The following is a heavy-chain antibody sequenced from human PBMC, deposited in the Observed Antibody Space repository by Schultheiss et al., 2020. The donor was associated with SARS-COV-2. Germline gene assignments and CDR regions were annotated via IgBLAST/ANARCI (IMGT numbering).Heavy chain of an antibody. V-gene: IGHV2-26*01. CDR1: GFSLSNAIMG. J-gene: IGHJ5*02. CDR3: ALYMVQGDGWFDP. D-gene: IGHD3-10*01. Sequence: SGPTLVKPTETLTLTCTVSGFSLSNAIMGVSWIRQPPGKALEWLAHIFSNDEKSYSTSLKSRLTISKDTSKSQVVLTMTSMDPVDTATYYCALYMVQGDGWFDPWGQGTLVTVSS. CDR2: IFSNDEK.